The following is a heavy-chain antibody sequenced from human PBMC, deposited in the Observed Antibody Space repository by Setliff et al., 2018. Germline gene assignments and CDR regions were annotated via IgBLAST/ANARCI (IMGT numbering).Heavy chain of an antibody. Sequence: SETLRLSCAASGFTFKNYWMTWVRQAPGKGLEWIGEINHSGTTNYTPSLKSRVTISIDTSKNQFSLNMRSVTAADTAIYYCARGRNIAIRLLDSWGQGNLVTVSS. D-gene: IGHD6-6*01. V-gene: IGHV4-34*01. J-gene: IGHJ4*02. CDR2: INHSGTT. CDR1: GFTFKNYW. CDR3: ARGRNIAIRLLDS.